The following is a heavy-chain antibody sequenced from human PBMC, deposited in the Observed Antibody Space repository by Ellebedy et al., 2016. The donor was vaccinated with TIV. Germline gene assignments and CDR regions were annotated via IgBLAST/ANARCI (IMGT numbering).Heavy chain of an antibody. CDR3: ARDGGSYSDFDY. CDR2: INPNSGGT. CDR1: GYTFTGYY. Sequence: AASVKVSCKASGYTFTGYYMHWVRHAPGQGLEWMGWINPNSGGTNYAQKFQGWVTMTRDTSSSTAYMELSRLRSDDTAVYYCARDGGSYSDFDYWGQGILVTVSS. J-gene: IGHJ4*02. V-gene: IGHV1-2*04. D-gene: IGHD1-26*01.